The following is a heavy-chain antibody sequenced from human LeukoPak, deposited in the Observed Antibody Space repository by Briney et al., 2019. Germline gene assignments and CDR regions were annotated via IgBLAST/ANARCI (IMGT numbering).Heavy chain of an antibody. CDR1: GFTFSSCG. CDR2: IWYDGSNK. D-gene: IGHD2-8*01. V-gene: IGHV3-33*01. Sequence: GGSLRLSCAASGFTFSSCGMRWVRQAPGKGLEWVAVIWYDGSNKYYADSVKGRFTISRDNSKNTLYLQMNSLRAEDTAVYYCARDIVLMVYANGMDVWGQGTTVTVSS. CDR3: ARDIVLMVYANGMDV. J-gene: IGHJ6*02.